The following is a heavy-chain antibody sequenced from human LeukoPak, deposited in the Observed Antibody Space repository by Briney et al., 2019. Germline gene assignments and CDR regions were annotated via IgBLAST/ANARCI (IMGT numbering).Heavy chain of an antibody. D-gene: IGHD5-18*01. CDR1: GFTFSSYS. CDR3: ARDSPLFIHVFDY. Sequence: GGSLRLSCAASGFTFSSYSMNWVRQAPGKGLEWVSSISSSSSYIYYADSVKGRFTISRDNAKNSLYLQMNSLRAEDTAVYYCARDSPLFIHVFDYWGQGTLVTVSS. J-gene: IGHJ4*02. CDR2: ISSSSSYI. V-gene: IGHV3-21*01.